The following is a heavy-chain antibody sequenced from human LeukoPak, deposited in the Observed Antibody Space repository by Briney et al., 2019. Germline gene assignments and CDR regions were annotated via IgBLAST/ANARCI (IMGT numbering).Heavy chain of an antibody. CDR2: ISSSSSYI. J-gene: IGHJ5*02. CDR1: GFTFSSYS. CDR3: AGAAAGTRNWFDP. D-gene: IGHD6-13*01. V-gene: IGHV3-21*01. Sequence: GGSLRLSCAASGFTFSSYSMNWVRQAPGKGLEWVSSISSSSSYIYYADSVKGRFTISRDNAKNSLYLQMNSLRAEDTAVYYCAGAAAGTRNWFDPWGQGTLVTVSS.